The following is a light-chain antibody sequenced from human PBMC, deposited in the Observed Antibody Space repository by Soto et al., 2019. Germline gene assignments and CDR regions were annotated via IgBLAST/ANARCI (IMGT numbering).Light chain of an antibody. CDR3: QQYSDSAWT. CDR1: QSVSSSY. Sequence: EIVLTQSPGTLSLSPGERATLSCRASQSVSSSYLGWYQQKPGQAPRLLIFGASSRATGIPARFSGSGSESDFTLTITRLEPEDFAVYYCQQYSDSAWTFGQGTRVEIK. CDR2: GAS. J-gene: IGKJ1*01. V-gene: IGKV3-20*01.